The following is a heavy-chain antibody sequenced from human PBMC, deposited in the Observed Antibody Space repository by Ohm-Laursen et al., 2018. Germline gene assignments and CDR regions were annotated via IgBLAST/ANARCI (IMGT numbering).Heavy chain of an antibody. J-gene: IGHJ6*02. Sequence: SVKVSCKASVGTFSSYAISWVRQAPGQGLEWMVGIIPIFGTANYAQKFQGRVTITADESTSTAYMELSSLRSEDTAVYYCARESAAMGYYYGMDVWGQGTTVTVSS. CDR1: VGTFSSYA. CDR3: ARESAAMGYYYGMDV. D-gene: IGHD5-18*01. CDR2: IIPIFGTA. V-gene: IGHV1-69*13.